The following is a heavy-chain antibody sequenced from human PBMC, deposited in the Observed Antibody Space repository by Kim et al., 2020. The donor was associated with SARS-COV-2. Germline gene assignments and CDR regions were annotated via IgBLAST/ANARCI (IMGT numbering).Heavy chain of an antibody. Sequence: ASVKVSCKTSGYTFINYYVHWMRQAPGQVLQWLGVINAGVGATSYAQKFQGRVTMTRDTSTSTVYMDLKSLVSEDTAVYFCARDGDYDITAFDYWGQGTAVTVSS. J-gene: IGHJ4*02. V-gene: IGHV1-46*01. CDR3: ARDGDYDITAFDY. D-gene: IGHD3-22*01. CDR1: GYTFINYY. CDR2: INAGVGAT.